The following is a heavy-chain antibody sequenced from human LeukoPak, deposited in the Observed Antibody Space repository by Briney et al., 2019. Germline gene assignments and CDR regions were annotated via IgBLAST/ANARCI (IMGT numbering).Heavy chain of an antibody. V-gene: IGHV1-2*02. Sequence: ASVKVSCKASGYTFTSYGISWVRQAPGQGPEWMGWLNSESGGAKYAQRFQARVTMTRDTSISAAYMELTRLRSDDTAMYYCARGGPTPRNVVVAAREYLQHWGQGSLVTVPS. D-gene: IGHD2-21*02. CDR2: LNSESGGA. CDR1: GYTFTSYG. CDR3: ARGGPTPRNVVVAAREYLQH. J-gene: IGHJ1*01.